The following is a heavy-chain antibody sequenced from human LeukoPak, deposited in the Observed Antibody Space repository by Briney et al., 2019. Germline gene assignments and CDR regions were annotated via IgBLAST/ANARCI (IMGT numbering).Heavy chain of an antibody. D-gene: IGHD3-16*01. V-gene: IGHV3-23*01. Sequence: GGSLRLSCAASGFTFSSYAMSWVRQAPGKGLEWVSAISGSGGSTYYADSVKGRFTISRDNSKNTLYLQMNSLRAEDTAVYYCAKDQRGAASSDDAFDIWGQGTMVTVSS. CDR2: ISGSGGST. CDR1: GFTFSSYA. J-gene: IGHJ3*02. CDR3: AKDQRGAASSDDAFDI.